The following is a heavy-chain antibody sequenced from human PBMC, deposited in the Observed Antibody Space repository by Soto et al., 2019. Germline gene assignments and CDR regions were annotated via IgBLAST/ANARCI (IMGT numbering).Heavy chain of an antibody. CDR1: GFTFSSYG. J-gene: IGHJ5*02. CDR2: IWYDGSNK. Sequence: QVQLVESGGGVVQPGRSLRLSCAASGFTFSSYGMHWVRQAPGKGLEWVAVIWYDGSNKYYADSVKGRFTISRDNSKNTLYLQMNSLRAEDTAVYYWARRGYSYGLNWFDPWGQGTLVTVSS. V-gene: IGHV3-33*01. D-gene: IGHD5-18*01. CDR3: ARRGYSYGLNWFDP.